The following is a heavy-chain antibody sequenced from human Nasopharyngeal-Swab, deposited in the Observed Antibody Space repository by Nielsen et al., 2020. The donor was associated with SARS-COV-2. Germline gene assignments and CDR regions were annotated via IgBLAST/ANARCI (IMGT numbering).Heavy chain of an antibody. CDR3: ANRVYCYDSSGYRQTALFDY. V-gene: IGHV4-4*07. CDR2: IYTSGST. J-gene: IGHJ4*02. D-gene: IGHD3-22*01. Sequence: WIRQPPGRGLEWIGRIYTSGSTNYNPSLKSRVTISVDTSKNQFSLKLSSVTAADTAVYYCANRVYCYDSSGYRQTALFDYWGQGTLVTVSS.